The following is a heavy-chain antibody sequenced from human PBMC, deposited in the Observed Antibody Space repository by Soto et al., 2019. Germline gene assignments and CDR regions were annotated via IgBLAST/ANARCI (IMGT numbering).Heavy chain of an antibody. Sequence: GEALKSSRKGSGYSFTNYWVGWGRQIAGKGLESMGIIYPGDSDTRYSPSCQGQGTISADKSISTAYLQWSSLKASDTAMYYCARQRDYYDSNEPPSIDYWGQGTLVTVSS. D-gene: IGHD3-22*01. V-gene: IGHV5-51*01. CDR1: GYSFTNYW. J-gene: IGHJ4*02. CDR3: ARQRDYYDSNEPPSIDY. CDR2: IYPGDSDT.